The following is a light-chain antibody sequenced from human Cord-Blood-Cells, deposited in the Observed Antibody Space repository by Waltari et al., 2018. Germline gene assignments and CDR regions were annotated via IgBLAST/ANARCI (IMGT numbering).Light chain of an antibody. J-gene: IGLJ3*02. CDR3: SSYAGSNIWV. V-gene: IGLV2-8*01. CDR2: EVS. CDR1: SSDVGGYNY. Sequence: QSALTQPPSASGSPGQSVTISCTGTSSDVGGYNYVSWYQQHPGKAPKLMIYEVSKRPSGVPDRFSGYKSGNTASLTVSGLQAEDEADYYCSSYAGSNIWVFGGGTKLTVL.